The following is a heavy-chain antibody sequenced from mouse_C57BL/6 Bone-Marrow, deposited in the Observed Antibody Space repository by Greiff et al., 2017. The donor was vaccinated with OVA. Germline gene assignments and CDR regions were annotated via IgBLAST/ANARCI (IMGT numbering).Heavy chain of an antibody. CDR2: IDPSDSYT. CDR1: GYTFTSYW. D-gene: IGHD1-1*01. J-gene: IGHJ3*01. CDR3: AREGGYYGSSVAY. V-gene: IGHV1-69*01. Sequence: QVQLQQPGAELVMPGASVTLSCKASGYTFTSYWMHWVKQRPGQGLEWIGEIDPSDSYTNYNQKFKGKSTLTVDKSSSTAYMQLSSLTSEDSAVYYCAREGGYYGSSVAYWGQGTLVTVSA.